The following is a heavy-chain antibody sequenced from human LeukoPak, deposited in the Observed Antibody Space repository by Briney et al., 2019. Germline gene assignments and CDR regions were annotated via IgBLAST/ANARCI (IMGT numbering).Heavy chain of an antibody. CDR2: ISSSSDI. V-gene: IGHV3-21*01. Sequence: GGSLRLSCAASGFSFSSHSLNWVRQGPGEGLEWVSSISSSSDIYYAVSVKGRFTISRDNAKNSLFLQMDSLRAEDTAVYYCARDSRTTGTTSGYFDYWGQGTLVTVSS. CDR1: GFSFSSHS. J-gene: IGHJ4*02. D-gene: IGHD1-1*01. CDR3: ARDSRTTGTTSGYFDY.